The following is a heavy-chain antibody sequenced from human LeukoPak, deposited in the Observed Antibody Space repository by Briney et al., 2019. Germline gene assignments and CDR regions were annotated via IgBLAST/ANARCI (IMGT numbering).Heavy chain of an antibody. Sequence: PSQTLSLTCAVSGGSISIGGYSWSWIRQPPGKGLEWIGYIYHSWSTYYNPSLKSRGTISVDSSKNQFSLKLISVTAADTAVYYCARVGGGQQLVASPLYYFDYWGQGTLVTVSS. J-gene: IGHJ4*02. D-gene: IGHD6-13*01. CDR3: ARVGGGQQLVASPLYYFDY. V-gene: IGHV4-30-2*01. CDR1: GGSISIGGYS. CDR2: IYHSWST.